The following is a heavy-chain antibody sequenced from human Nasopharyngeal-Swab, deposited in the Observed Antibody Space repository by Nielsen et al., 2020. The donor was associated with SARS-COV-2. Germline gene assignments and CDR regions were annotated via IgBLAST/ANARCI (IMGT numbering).Heavy chain of an antibody. Sequence: GGSLRLSCTAPGFTLANVMHWVRHPPAQGLEWVGVDGSSQQNADSERGRFTLSRASSGNIVYLQLYNLRPDDTAVYYCVREDPRDRSICPVIPHIWCYFVLWGQGTLVTVSS. CDR2: DGSSQ. J-gene: IGHJ4*02. V-gene: IGHV3-30-3*01. CDR1: GFTLANV. CDR3: VREDPRDRSICPVIPHIWCYFVL. D-gene: IGHD3-3*02.